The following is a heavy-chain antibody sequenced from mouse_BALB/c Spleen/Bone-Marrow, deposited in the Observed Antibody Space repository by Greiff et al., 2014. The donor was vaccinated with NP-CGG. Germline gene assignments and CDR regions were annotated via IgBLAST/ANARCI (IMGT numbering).Heavy chain of an antibody. CDR2: IYPGNSDT. CDR3: TRSPSMITTYSGAMDY. Sequence: VQLQQSGTVLARPGASVKMSCKASGYSFTSYWMHWVKQRPGQGLEWIGAIYPGNSDTSYNQKFKGKAKLTAVSSASTAYVELSSLTNEDSAVYYCTRSPSMITTYSGAMDYWGQGTSVTVSA. D-gene: IGHD2-4*01. CDR1: GYSFTSYW. V-gene: IGHV1-5*01. J-gene: IGHJ4*01.